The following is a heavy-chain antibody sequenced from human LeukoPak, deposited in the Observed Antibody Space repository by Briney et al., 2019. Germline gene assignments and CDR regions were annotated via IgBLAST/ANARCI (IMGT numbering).Heavy chain of an antibody. CDR3: ASKWYCGGDCYYQIDF. J-gene: IGHJ4*02. Sequence: PGGSLRLSCAASGFTFSTYVMHWVRQAPGKGLEWVALISSDENNKYYADSVKGRFAISRDNSKNTLYLQMNSLRAEDTALYYCASKWYCGGDCYYQIDFWGQGAQVTVSS. D-gene: IGHD2-21*02. CDR1: GFTFSTYV. V-gene: IGHV3-30*03. CDR2: ISSDENNK.